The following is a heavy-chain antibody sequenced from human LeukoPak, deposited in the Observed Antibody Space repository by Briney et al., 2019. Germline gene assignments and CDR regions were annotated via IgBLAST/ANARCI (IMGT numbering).Heavy chain of an antibody. CDR3: ARLSGSPLYKYYYHMDV. V-gene: IGHV4-59*01. J-gene: IGHJ6*03. CDR1: GDSINSYS. D-gene: IGHD1-14*01. CDR2: IYYTGST. Sequence: PSETLSLTCTVSGDSINSYSWSWIRQPPGKGLEWIGYIYYTGSTNYNPSLKSRVTISVDTSKNHLSLRLNSVTAADTAVYYCARLSGSPLYKYYYHMDVWGKGTTATVS.